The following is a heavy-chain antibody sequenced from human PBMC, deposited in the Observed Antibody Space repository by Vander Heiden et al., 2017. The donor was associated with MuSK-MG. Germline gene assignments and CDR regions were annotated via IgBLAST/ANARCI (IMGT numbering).Heavy chain of an antibody. CDR1: GFAFSSFA. Sequence: EVQLLESGGGLVQPGGSLRLSCEASGFAFSSFAMSWVRQAPGKGLEWVSSISGSGDDTYHADSVKGRFLIFRDNSKNTLYLQMNSLRAEDTALYYCAKDRSSAAGGTRFDPWGQGTLVTVSS. D-gene: IGHD6-13*01. J-gene: IGHJ5*02. V-gene: IGHV3-23*01. CDR2: ISGSGDDT. CDR3: AKDRSSAAGGTRFDP.